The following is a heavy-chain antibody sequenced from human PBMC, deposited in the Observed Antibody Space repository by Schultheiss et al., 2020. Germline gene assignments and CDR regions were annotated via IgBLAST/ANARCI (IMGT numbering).Heavy chain of an antibody. D-gene: IGHD6-19*01. CDR1: GFTFSSYG. CDR3: ARDGARYSSGWFAGFKY. J-gene: IGHJ4*02. CDR2: IWYDGSNK. V-gene: IGHV3-33*01. Sequence: GGSLRLSCAASGFTFSSYGMHWVRQAPGKGLEWVAVIWYDGSNKYYADSVKGRFTISRDNSKNTLYLQMNSLRAEDTAVYYCARDGARYSSGWFAGFKYWGQGTLVTVSS.